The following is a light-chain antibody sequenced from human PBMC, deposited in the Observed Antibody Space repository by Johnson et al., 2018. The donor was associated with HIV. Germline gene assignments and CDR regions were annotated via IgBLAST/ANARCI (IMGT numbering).Light chain of an antibody. CDR2: ENN. Sequence: QSVLTQPPSVSAAPGQKVTISCSGSSSNIGNNYVSWYQQLPGTAPKLLIYENNKRPSGIPDRFTGSKSGTSATLGITGLQTGDEADYYCGTWDNSLSDFYVVGTGTKVTVL. CDR3: GTWDNSLSDFYV. J-gene: IGLJ1*01. V-gene: IGLV1-51*02. CDR1: SSNIGNNY.